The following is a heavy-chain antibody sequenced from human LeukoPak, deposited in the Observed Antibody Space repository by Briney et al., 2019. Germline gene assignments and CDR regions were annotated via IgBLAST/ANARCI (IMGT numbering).Heavy chain of an antibody. CDR1: GYTFTGYY. CDR3: ARGDLVGRFGELVLTDFDY. Sequence: EASVKVSCKASGYTFTGYYMHWVRQAPGQGLEWMGWISTYNGNTNYAQKLQGRVTITTDTSTSTAYMELRSLRSDDTAVYYCARGDLVGRFGELVLTDFDYWGQGTLVTVSS. D-gene: IGHD3-10*01. J-gene: IGHJ4*02. CDR2: ISTYNGNT. V-gene: IGHV1-18*04.